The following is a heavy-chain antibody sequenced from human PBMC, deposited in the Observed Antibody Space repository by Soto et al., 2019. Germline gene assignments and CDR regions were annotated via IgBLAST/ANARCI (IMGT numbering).Heavy chain of an antibody. Sequence: QVQLQESGPGLVKPSETLSLTCTVSGGSISSYYWSWIRQPPGKGLDWIGYIYYSGSTNYNPSLKSRVTISVDTSKNQFSLKLSSVTAVDTAVYYCARVQRITMVRGVILYFDYWGQGTLVTVSS. CDR3: ARVQRITMVRGVILYFDY. CDR2: IYYSGST. D-gene: IGHD3-10*01. V-gene: IGHV4-59*01. J-gene: IGHJ4*02. CDR1: GGSISSYY.